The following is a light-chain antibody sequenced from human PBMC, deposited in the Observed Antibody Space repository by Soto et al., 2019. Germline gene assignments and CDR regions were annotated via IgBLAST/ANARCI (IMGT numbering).Light chain of an antibody. J-gene: IGLJ2*01. Sequence: QSVLAQPASVSGSPGQSITISCTGTSSDVGTYNYVSWYQHHPGKAPKLMIYEVSNRPSGVSDRFSGSKSGNTASLTISGLQAEDEASYYCSSYTNDNTVVFGGGTQLTVL. V-gene: IGLV2-14*01. CDR2: EVS. CDR1: SSDVGTYNY. CDR3: SSYTNDNTVV.